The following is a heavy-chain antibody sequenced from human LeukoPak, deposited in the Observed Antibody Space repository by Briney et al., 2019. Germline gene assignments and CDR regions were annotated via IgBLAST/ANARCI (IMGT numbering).Heavy chain of an antibody. CDR1: GFTFSGYA. CDR3: ARNRASYYFDY. J-gene: IGHJ4*02. Sequence: GGSLRLSCAASGFTFSGYAMSWVRQAPGKGLEWVSGISSSGGGTYYADSVKGRFTISRDNSKNTLFLQMNSLRAEDTAVYYCARNRASYYFDYWGQGTLVTVSS. V-gene: IGHV3-23*01. D-gene: IGHD1-14*01. CDR2: ISSSGGGT.